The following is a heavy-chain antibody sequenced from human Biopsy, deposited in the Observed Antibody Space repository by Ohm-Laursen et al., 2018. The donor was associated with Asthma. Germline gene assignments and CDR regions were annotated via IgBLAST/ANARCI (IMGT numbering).Heavy chain of an antibody. D-gene: IGHD3-22*01. V-gene: IGHV3-9*01. Sequence: SLRLSCTASGFSFDDCAMHWVRQAPGKGLEWVSSISWNSGNIDYAVSVKGRFTISRDNAKNSLYLQMQSLRPEDTAFYYCARSADYYDSTDYLDFWGRGTLVTVSS. CDR2: ISWNSGNI. CDR3: ARSADYYDSTDYLDF. CDR1: GFSFDDCA. J-gene: IGHJ4*01.